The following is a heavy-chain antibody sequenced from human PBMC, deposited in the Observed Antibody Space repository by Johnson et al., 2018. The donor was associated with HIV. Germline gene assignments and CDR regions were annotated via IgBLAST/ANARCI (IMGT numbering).Heavy chain of an antibody. D-gene: IGHD1-26*01. CDR2: ISYDGTHK. J-gene: IGHJ3*02. CDR3: AKSGFSGSYQGAYDI. Sequence: HLVESGGGLVQPGGSLRLSCAASGFTFSSYAMHWVRQAPGKGLEWVAVISYDGTHKYYADSVKGRFTISRDNSKNTLYLQMNSLRAEDTAVYYCAKSGFSGSYQGAYDIWGQGTMVTVSS. V-gene: IGHV3-30-3*02. CDR1: GFTFSSYA.